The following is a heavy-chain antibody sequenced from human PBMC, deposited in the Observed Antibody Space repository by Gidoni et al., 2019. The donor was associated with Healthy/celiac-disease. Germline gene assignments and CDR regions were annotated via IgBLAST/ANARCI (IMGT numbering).Heavy chain of an antibody. D-gene: IGHD3-22*01. CDR3: AKDSSSGYYQHYDY. J-gene: IGHJ4*02. CDR1: G. V-gene: IGHV3-30*18. CDR2: ISYDGSNK. Sequence: GMHWVRQAPGKGLEWVAVISYDGSNKYYADSVKGRFTISRDNSKNTLYLQMNSLRAEDTAVYYCAKDSSSGYYQHYDYWGQGTLVTVSS.